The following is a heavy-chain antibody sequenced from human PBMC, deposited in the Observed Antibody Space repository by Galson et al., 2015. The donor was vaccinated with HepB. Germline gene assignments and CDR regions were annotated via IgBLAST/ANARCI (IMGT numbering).Heavy chain of an antibody. CDR3: AKDGRYCIRNNCYFAY. CDR2: ITGSGGNT. Sequence: SLRLSCAASGFTFSDYAMSWVRQAPGKGLEWVSAITGSGGNTYYADSVKGRLTISRDNSQNTLYLQMNSLRGEDTAIYYCAKDGRYCIRNNCYFAYWGQGTLVTVSS. V-gene: IGHV3-23*01. CDR1: GFTFSDYA. J-gene: IGHJ4*02. D-gene: IGHD2-2*01.